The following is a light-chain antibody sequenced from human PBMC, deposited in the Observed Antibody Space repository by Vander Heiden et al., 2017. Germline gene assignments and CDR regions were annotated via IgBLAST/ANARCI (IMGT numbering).Light chain of an antibody. Sequence: QSALTPPRSVSGSPGQSLTISCTGTRSNVGRYDFASWYQQHPGKAPKVIIYDVTRRPSGVPHRFSGAKSGNTASLTISGLQAEDEADYCCCSYAGNYTYVFGPGTTVTVL. J-gene: IGLJ1*01. CDR3: CSYAGNYTYV. V-gene: IGLV2-11*01. CDR2: DVT. CDR1: RSNVGRYDF.